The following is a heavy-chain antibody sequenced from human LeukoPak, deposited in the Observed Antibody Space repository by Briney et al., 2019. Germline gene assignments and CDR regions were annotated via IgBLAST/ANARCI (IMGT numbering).Heavy chain of an antibody. J-gene: IGHJ3*02. V-gene: IGHV4-59*01. CDR2: ICYSGST. CDR1: GGSISSYY. CDR3: ARTTRSDAFDI. Sequence: PSETLSLTCTVSGGSISSYYWSWIRQPPGKGLEWIGYICYSGSTNYNPSLKSRVTISVDTSKNQFSLKLSSVTAADTAVYYCARTTRSDAFDIWGQGTMVTVSS. D-gene: IGHD4-4*01.